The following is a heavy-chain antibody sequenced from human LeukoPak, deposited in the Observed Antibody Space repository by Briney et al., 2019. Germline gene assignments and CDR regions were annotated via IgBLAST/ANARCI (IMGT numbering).Heavy chain of an antibody. Sequence: AGGSLRLSCGASGFTFSNCAMTWVRQAPGKRLEWVSTISGSGGSTTYADSVKGRFTVSRDNSKSTMFLQMNSLRAEDTALYYCAELPLSTAYRGWFDPWGQGTLVTVSS. CDR2: ISGSGGST. J-gene: IGHJ5*02. D-gene: IGHD5/OR15-5a*01. CDR3: AELPLSTAYRGWFDP. V-gene: IGHV3-23*01. CDR1: GFTFSNCA.